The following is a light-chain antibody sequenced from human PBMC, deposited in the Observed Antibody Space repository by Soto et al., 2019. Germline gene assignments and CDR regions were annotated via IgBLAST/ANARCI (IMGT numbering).Light chain of an antibody. V-gene: IGKV1-17*01. CDR2: AAS. CDR3: QHYNTYSST. Sequence: DIQMTQSPSSLSASVGDRVTITCRASQGIRNDLGWYQQKPGKAPKXLIYAASSLEGGVPSRFSGSGSGTELTITISSLQPDDFETYYGQHYNTYSSTFGQGTKVDI. CDR1: QGIRND. J-gene: IGKJ1*01.